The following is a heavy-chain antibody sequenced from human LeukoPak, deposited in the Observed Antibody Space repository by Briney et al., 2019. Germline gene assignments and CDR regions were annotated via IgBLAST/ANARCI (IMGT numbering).Heavy chain of an antibody. CDR3: ASGVPAAHDAFDI. J-gene: IGHJ3*02. Sequence: PSETLSLTCTVSGGSISSSSYYWSWIRQPPGKGLEWIGYIYHSGSTYYNPSLKSRVTISVDRSKNQFSLKLSSVTAADTAVYYCASGVPAAHDAFDIWGQGTMVTVSS. V-gene: IGHV4-30-2*01. CDR2: IYHSGST. CDR1: GGSISSSSYY. D-gene: IGHD2-2*01.